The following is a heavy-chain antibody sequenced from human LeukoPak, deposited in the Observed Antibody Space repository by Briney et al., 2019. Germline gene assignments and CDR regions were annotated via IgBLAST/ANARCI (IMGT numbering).Heavy chain of an antibody. V-gene: IGHV3-23*01. J-gene: IGHJ4*02. CDR3: ARQLGYCSDGSCYFDY. CDR2: ISTSGGST. D-gene: IGHD2-15*01. Sequence: GGSLRLSCAASGFTFSNYAMSWVRKAPGRGLEWVSAISTSGGSTYYADSVKGRFTISRDNSKNTLHLQMNSLRAEDTAVYHCARQLGYCSDGSCYFDYWGQGTLVTVSS. CDR1: GFTFSNYA.